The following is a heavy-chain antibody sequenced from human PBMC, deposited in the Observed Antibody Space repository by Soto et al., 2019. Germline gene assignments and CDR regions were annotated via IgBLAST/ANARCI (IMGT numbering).Heavy chain of an antibody. J-gene: IGHJ4*02. CDR1: GLIFSSYG. V-gene: IGHV3-30*18. D-gene: IGHD3-10*01. CDR2: ISYDGSHK. CDR3: AKDPGVGVSPDS. Sequence: QVQLVESGGGVVQPGMSLRLSCAASGLIFSSYGMHWVRQATGKGLEWVAIISYDGSHKYYADSVKGRFAVSRDNSKNALYLQMNSLRAEDPAVYYCAKDPGVGVSPDSWGQETMVAVSS.